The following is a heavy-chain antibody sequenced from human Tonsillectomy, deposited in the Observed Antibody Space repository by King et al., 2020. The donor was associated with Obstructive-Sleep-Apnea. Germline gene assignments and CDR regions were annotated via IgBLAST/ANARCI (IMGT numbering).Heavy chain of an antibody. J-gene: IGHJ4*02. Sequence: VQLQESGPGLVKPSQTLSLTCAVSGGSISSGGYSWSWIRQPPGKGLEWIGYIYYSGSTYYNPSLKSRVTISVDTSKNQFSLKLSSVTAADTAVYYCARGAGDSSSYFSFWGQGTLVTVSS. D-gene: IGHD6-13*01. CDR2: IYYSGST. CDR1: GGSISSGGYS. CDR3: ARGAGDSSSYFSF. V-gene: IGHV4-30-4*07.